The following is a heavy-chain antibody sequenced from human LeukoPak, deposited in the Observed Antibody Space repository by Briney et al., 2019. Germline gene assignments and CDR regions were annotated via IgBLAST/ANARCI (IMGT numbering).Heavy chain of an antibody. V-gene: IGHV4-61*02. CDR1: GGSISSGSYY. CDR2: IYISGST. J-gene: IGHJ4*02. D-gene: IGHD3-22*01. Sequence: SETLSLTCTVSGGSISSGSYYWSWIRQPAGKGLEWIGRIYISGSTNYNPSLKSPVTISVDTSKNQFSLKLSSVTAADTAVYYCARLNYYDSSGYSKYYFDYWGQGTLVTVSS. CDR3: ARLNYYDSSGYSKYYFDY.